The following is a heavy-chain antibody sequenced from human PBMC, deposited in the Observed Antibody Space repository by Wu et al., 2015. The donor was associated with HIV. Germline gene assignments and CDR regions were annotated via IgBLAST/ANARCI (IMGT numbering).Heavy chain of an antibody. Sequence: QVQLVQSGAEVKQPGASVKVSCKASGYTFTSYDINWVRQVTGQGLEWMGWMNPNSGNTGYAQNFQGRVTMTRNTSINTAYMDLSSLTSEDTAVYFCTRVIHRRITTAGPDYYYYAMDVWGLGTTVTVSS. D-gene: IGHD6-13*01. V-gene: IGHV1-8*01. CDR1: GYTFTSYD. CDR3: TRVIHRRITTAGPDYYYYAMDV. J-gene: IGHJ6*02. CDR2: MNPNSGNT.